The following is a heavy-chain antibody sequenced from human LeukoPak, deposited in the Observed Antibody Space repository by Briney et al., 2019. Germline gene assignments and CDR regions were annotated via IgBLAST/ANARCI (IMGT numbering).Heavy chain of an antibody. V-gene: IGHV1-18*01. J-gene: IGHJ6*03. CDR2: ISAYNGNT. Sequence: VASVKVSCKASGYTFTSYGISWVRQAPGQGFEWMGWISAYNGNTNYAQKLQGRVTMTTDTSTSTAYMELRSLRSDDTAVYYCARRGCSSTSCYRFYMDVWGKGTTVTVSS. D-gene: IGHD2-2*01. CDR1: GYTFTSYG. CDR3: ARRGCSSTSCYRFYMDV.